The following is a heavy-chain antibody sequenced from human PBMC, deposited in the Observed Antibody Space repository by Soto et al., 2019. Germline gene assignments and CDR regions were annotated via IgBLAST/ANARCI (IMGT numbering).Heavy chain of an antibody. D-gene: IGHD4-17*01. V-gene: IGHV4-30-4*05. Sequence: KGLEWIGDIYYSGSTYYNRPLKSRVTISVDTSKNQFSLKLSSVTAADTAVYFCAREGSVVGYGDYHLFDPWGQGTLVTVSS. J-gene: IGHJ5*02. CDR2: IYYSGST. CDR3: AREGSVVGYGDYHLFDP.